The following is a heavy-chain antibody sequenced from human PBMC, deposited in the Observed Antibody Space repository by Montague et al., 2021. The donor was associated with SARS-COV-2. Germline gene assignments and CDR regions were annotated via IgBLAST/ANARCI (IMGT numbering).Heavy chain of an antibody. CDR3: ARTSASSDY. D-gene: IGHD1-26*01. J-gene: IGHJ4*02. V-gene: IGHV6-1*01. Sequence: CAISRDSVSRNSAAWNWIRQSPSRGLEWLGRTYYRSKWYNDYAVSVKSRITINPDTSKNQISLQLNSVTPENTAVYYCARTSASSDYWGQGTLVTVSS. CDR1: RDSVSRNSAA. CDR2: TYYRSKWYN.